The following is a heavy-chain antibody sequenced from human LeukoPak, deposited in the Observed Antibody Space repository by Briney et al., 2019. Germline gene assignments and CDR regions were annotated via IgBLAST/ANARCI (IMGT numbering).Heavy chain of an antibody. J-gene: IGHJ4*02. D-gene: IGHD3-10*01. CDR3: ARDPPLWPFDY. CDR1: GFTFSSYS. CDR2: ISSSSYI. Sequence: GGSLRLSCAASGFTFSSYSMNWVRRAPGKGLEWVSSISSSSYIYYADSVKGRFTISRDNAKNSLYLQMNSLRAEDTAVYYCARDPPLWPFDYWGQGTLVTVSS. V-gene: IGHV3-21*01.